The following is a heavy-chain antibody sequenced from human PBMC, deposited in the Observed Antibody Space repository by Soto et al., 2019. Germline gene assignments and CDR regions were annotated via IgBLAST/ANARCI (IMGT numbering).Heavy chain of an antibody. CDR3: ARMGQYYDILTGYWSGYYFDY. J-gene: IGHJ4*02. CDR2: IDWDDDK. Sequence: SGPTLVNPTQTLTLTCTFSGFSLSTSGMCVSWIRQPPGKALEWLARIDWDDDKYYSTSLKTRLTISKDTSKNQVVLTMTNMDPVDTASYYCARMGQYYDILTGYWSGYYFDYWGQ. CDR1: GFSLSTSGMC. D-gene: IGHD3-9*01. V-gene: IGHV2-70*11.